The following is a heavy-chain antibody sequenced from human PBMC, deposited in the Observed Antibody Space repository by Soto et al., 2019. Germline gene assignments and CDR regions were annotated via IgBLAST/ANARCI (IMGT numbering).Heavy chain of an antibody. D-gene: IGHD3-22*01. Sequence: ASVKVSCKASGYTFISYTIHWVRQAPGQRLEWMVWIDAGNAKTKYSQKFQGRVTITRDTSASTTYMELSSLRFEDMAMYYCARVSSGSDAFDVWGQGTLVTVSS. V-gene: IGHV1-3*01. J-gene: IGHJ3*01. CDR2: IDAGNAKT. CDR3: ARVSSGSDAFDV. CDR1: GYTFISYT.